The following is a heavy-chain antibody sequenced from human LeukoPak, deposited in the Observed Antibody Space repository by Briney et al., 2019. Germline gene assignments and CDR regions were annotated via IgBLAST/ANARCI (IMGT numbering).Heavy chain of an antibody. CDR2: IWYDESNN. J-gene: IGHJ3*02. D-gene: IGHD2-15*01. CDR1: GFTFSSYG. Sequence: GRSLRLSCAASGFTFSSYGMHWVRQAPGKGREWVAVIWYDESNNYYADSVKGRFTISRDNSKNTLYLQTNSLEAEDTAVYYCSKDLAPMCNGGSCYSSHDCFDIWGQGTMVTVSS. CDR3: SKDLAPMCNGGSCYSSHDCFDI. V-gene: IGHV3-33*06.